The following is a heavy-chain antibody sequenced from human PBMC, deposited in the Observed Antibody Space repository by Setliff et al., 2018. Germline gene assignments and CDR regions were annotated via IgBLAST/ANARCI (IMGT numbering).Heavy chain of an antibody. Sequence: ASVKVSCKASGYTFTGYYMHWVRQAPGQGLEWMGWINPNSGGTSYAQRFQGWVTMTRDTSISTAYMELSRLRSDDTAVYYCAREEVGRYSSGWYISSDNWFDPRGQGTLVTV. CDR1: GYTFTGYY. J-gene: IGHJ5*02. CDR2: INPNSGGT. V-gene: IGHV1-2*04. D-gene: IGHD6-19*01. CDR3: AREEVGRYSSGWYISSDNWFDP.